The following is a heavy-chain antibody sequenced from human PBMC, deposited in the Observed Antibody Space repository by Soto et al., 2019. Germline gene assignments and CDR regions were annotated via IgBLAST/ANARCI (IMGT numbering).Heavy chain of an antibody. CDR1: GDSIRSGGYY. J-gene: IGHJ4*02. Sequence: SETLSLTCTVSGDSIRSGGYYWSWVRQPPGKGLEWIGYIYYTGSTYYNPSLKSRVAISVDTSMNHFSLQLSSVTAADTAVYYCALAVAGHIDYWGQGTLVTVSS. CDR3: ALAVAGHIDY. CDR2: IYYTGST. V-gene: IGHV4-30-4*01. D-gene: IGHD6-19*01.